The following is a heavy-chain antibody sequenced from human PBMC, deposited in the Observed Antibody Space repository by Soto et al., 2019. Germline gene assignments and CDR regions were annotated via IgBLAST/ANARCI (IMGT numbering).Heavy chain of an antibody. Sequence: SETLSLTCTVSGGSISSYYWSWIRQPPGKRLEWIGYIYYSGSTNYNPSLKSRVTISEDTSKNQISLKLSSVTVADTAVYYCARVGGINWFAPWGQGTRVTVSS. V-gene: IGHV4-59*01. CDR2: IYYSGST. CDR3: ARVGGINWFAP. D-gene: IGHD1-20*01. CDR1: GGSISSYY. J-gene: IGHJ5*02.